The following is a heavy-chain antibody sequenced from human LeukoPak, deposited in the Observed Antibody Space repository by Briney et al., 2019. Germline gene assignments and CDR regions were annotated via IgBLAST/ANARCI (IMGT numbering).Heavy chain of an antibody. CDR2: ISGSGGST. D-gene: IGHD6-19*01. CDR3: AKGYSSGWTYYYYHYGMDV. J-gene: IGHJ6*02. CDR1: GFTFSSYA. V-gene: IGHV3-23*01. Sequence: PGGSLRLSCAASGFTFSSYAMSWVRQAPGKGLEWFSAISGSGGSTYYADSVKGRFTISRDNSKNTLYLQMNSLRAEDTAVYYCAKGYSSGWTYYYYHYGMDVWGQGTTVTVSS.